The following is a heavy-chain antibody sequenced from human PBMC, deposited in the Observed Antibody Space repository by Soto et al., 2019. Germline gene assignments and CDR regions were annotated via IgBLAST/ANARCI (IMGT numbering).Heavy chain of an antibody. CDR3: ARDRERITIFGVVSLPDY. CDR2: ISAYNGNT. V-gene: IGHV1-18*01. D-gene: IGHD3-3*01. CDR1: GYTFTSYG. J-gene: IGHJ4*02. Sequence: QVQLVQSGAEVKKPGVSVKVACKASGYTFTSYGISWVRQAPGQGLEWMGWISAYNGNTNYAQKLQGRVTMTTDTSTSTAYMELRSLRSDDTAVYYCARDRERITIFGVVSLPDYWGQGTLVTVSS.